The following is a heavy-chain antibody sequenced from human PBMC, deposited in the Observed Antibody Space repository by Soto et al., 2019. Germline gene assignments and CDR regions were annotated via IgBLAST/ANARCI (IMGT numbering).Heavy chain of an antibody. V-gene: IGHV1-3*01. Sequence: QVPLVQSGAEVKKPGASVKVSCKASGYTFTSYAMHWVRQAPGQRLEWMGWINAGNGNTKYSQKFQGRVTITRDTSASTAYMELSSLRSEDTAVYYCARVFKSSGWYYFDYWGQGTLVTVSS. D-gene: IGHD6-19*01. CDR3: ARVFKSSGWYYFDY. J-gene: IGHJ4*02. CDR2: INAGNGNT. CDR1: GYTFTSYA.